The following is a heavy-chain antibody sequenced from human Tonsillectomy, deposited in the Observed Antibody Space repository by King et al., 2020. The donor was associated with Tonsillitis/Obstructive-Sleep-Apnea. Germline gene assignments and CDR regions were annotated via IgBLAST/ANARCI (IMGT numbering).Heavy chain of an antibody. CDR1: GYTFPIYG. J-gene: IGHJ4*02. CDR3: ARVAQFYGDYTKFDY. CDR2: ISAYKGNT. D-gene: IGHD4-17*01. Sequence: VQLVQSGAEVKKPGASVKVSCKTSGYTFPIYGITWVRQAPGQGLEWMGWISAYKGNTNYAQKLQGRVTMTTDTSTSTAYMELRSLRSDDTAVYYCARVAQFYGDYTKFDYWGQGTLVTVSS. V-gene: IGHV1-18*01.